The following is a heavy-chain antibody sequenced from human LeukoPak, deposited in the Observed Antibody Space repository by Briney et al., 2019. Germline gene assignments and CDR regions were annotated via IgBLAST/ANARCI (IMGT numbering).Heavy chain of an antibody. CDR3: ARSTRFSLTGPIFDY. D-gene: IGHD3-9*01. V-gene: IGHV1-2*02. J-gene: IGHJ4*02. CDR2: INPNSGGT. CDR1: GYTFTGYY. Sequence: ASVTVSCKASGYTFTGYYMHWVRQAPGQGLEWMGWINPNSGGTNYAQKFQGRVTMTSDTSISTAYMELSRLRSDDTAVYYCARSTRFSLTGPIFDYWGQGTLVTVSS.